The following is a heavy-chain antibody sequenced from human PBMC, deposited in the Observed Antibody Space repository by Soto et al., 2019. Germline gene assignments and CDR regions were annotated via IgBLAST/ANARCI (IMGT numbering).Heavy chain of an antibody. CDR3: ARDMTTVPPSAEYFQH. CDR2: SSAYNGNT. J-gene: IGHJ1*01. D-gene: IGHD4-17*01. CDR1: GYTFTSYG. Sequence: QVQLVQSGAEVKKPGASVKVSCKASGYTFTSYGISWVRQAPGQGLEWMGWSSAYNGNTNDAQKLQGRVTMTTDTSTSTAYMELRSLRSDDTAVYYCARDMTTVPPSAEYFQHWGQGNLVTVSS. V-gene: IGHV1-18*01.